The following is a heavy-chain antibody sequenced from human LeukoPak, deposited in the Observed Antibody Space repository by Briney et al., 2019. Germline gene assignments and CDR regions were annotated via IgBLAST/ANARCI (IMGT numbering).Heavy chain of an antibody. Sequence: ASVKVSCKASDYTFTSYGISWVRQAPGQGLEWMGWISAYNGNTNYAQKLQGRVTMTTDTSTSTAYMELRSLRSDDTAVYYCAREVRGRQQLVLGYWGQGTLVTVSS. CDR3: AREVRGRQQLVLGY. CDR1: DYTFTSYG. J-gene: IGHJ4*02. V-gene: IGHV1-18*01. D-gene: IGHD6-13*01. CDR2: ISAYNGNT.